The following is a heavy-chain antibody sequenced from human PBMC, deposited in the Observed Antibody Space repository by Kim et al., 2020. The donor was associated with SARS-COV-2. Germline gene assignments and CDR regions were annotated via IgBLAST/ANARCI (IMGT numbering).Heavy chain of an antibody. J-gene: IGHJ6*02. CDR3: ASGRGPSVGWIAAAGTTYYYYGMDV. V-gene: IGHV1-69*02. CDR2: IIPILGIA. CDR1: GGTFSSYT. D-gene: IGHD6-13*01. Sequence: SVKVSCKASGGTFSSYTISWVRQAPGQGLEWMGRIIPILGIANYAQKFQGRVTITADKSTSTAYMELSSLRSEDTAVYYFASGRGPSVGWIAAAGTTYYYYGMDVWGQGTTVTVSS.